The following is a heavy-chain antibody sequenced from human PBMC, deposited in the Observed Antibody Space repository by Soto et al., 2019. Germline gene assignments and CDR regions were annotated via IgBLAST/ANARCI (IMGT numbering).Heavy chain of an antibody. D-gene: IGHD1-1*01. Sequence: QVQLQQWGAGLVKPSETLSLSCAVYGQSFSGHSWAWIRQPPGKGLEWIGEINESGSTYYNPSLKRRVTISTDTSKNQFSLKLSSVSAAYTAAYFCARGSGIVALPGELEDVNYDYWGQGTLVNVSS. CDR2: INESGST. J-gene: IGHJ4*02. CDR3: ARGSGIVALPGELEDVNYDY. V-gene: IGHV4-34*01. CDR1: GQSFSGHS.